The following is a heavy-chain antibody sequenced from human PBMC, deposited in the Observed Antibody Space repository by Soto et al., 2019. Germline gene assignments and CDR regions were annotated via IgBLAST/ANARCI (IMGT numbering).Heavy chain of an antibody. D-gene: IGHD5-12*01. CDR3: AIILSGSPFDY. Sequence: GESRKISCKGSGYSFTSYWISWVRQMPGKGLEWMGRIDPSDSYTNYSPSFQGHVTISADKSISTAYLQWSSLKASDTAMYYCAIILSGSPFDYWGQGTLVTVSS. CDR2: IDPSDSYT. J-gene: IGHJ4*02. CDR1: GYSFTSYW. V-gene: IGHV5-10-1*01.